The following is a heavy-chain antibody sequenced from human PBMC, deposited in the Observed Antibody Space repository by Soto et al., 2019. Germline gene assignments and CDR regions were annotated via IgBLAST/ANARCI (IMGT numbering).Heavy chain of an antibody. J-gene: IGHJ5*02. V-gene: IGHV4-61*01. D-gene: IGHD2-2*02. CDR3: AREYHP. CDR1: GGSVSSGSYY. CDR2: IYSSGST. Sequence: QVQLQESGPGLVKPSETLSLTCTVSGGSVSSGSYYWTWIRQPPGKGLEWIGHIYSSGSTNYNPTLKSRVTISVDTSKNPVSLKLTSVTAADTAVYYCAREYHPWGQGTLVTVSS.